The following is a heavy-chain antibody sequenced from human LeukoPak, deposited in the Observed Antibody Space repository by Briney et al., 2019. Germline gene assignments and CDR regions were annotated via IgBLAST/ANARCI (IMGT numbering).Heavy chain of an antibody. CDR3: QSGEFDY. CDR2: ISYDGSNK. CDR1: GFTFSSYA. D-gene: IGHD1-26*01. Sequence: GGSLRLSCAASGFTFSSYAMHWVRQAPGKGLEWVAVISYDGSNKYYADSVKGRFTISRDNSKNTLYLQMNSLRSDDTAVYYCQSGEFDYWGQGTLVTVSS. V-gene: IGHV3-30*04. J-gene: IGHJ4*02.